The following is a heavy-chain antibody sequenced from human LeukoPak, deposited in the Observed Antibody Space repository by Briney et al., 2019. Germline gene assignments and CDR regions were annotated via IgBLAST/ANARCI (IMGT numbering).Heavy chain of an antibody. CDR2: IKQDGSEK. CDR3: ARTYWSGYYAGYFQH. CDR1: GFTFSSYW. V-gene: IGHV3-7*01. J-gene: IGHJ1*01. D-gene: IGHD3-3*01. Sequence: PGGSLRLSCAASGFTFSSYWMSGVRQAPGKGLEWVANIKQDGSEKYYVDSVKGRFTISRDNAKNSLYLQMNSLRAEDTAVYYCARTYWSGYYAGYFQHWGQGTLVTVSS.